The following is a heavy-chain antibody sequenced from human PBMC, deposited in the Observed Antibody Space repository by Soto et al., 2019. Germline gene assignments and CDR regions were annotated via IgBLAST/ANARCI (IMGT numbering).Heavy chain of an antibody. CDR3: ARSGWNSPYYSHGLDV. V-gene: IGHV1-18*01. D-gene: IGHD6-19*01. CDR2: ISPYKGHT. J-gene: IGHJ6*02. Sequence: QVDLVQSGAEVKKPGASVKVACTTSGYTFTAYGITWVRQAQGQGLALVGWISPYKGHTKYAEKFEGRVPMTTDLSTRTASMELRSLKFDDTAVYYCARSGWNSPYYSHGLDVWGQGTTVTVSS. CDR1: GYTFTAYG.